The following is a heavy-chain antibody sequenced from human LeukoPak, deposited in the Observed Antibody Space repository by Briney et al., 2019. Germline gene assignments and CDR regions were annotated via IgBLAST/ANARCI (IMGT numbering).Heavy chain of an antibody. Sequence: GGSLRLSCSASGFTFSRYAMHWVRQAPGKGLEYISAISSNGGSTYYADSVKGRFTISRDNSKNTLYLQMSSLRAEDTAVYYCVKDGSGSYYTYYFDYWGQGTLVTVSS. CDR3: VKDGSGSYYTYYFDY. CDR2: ISSNGGST. J-gene: IGHJ4*02. D-gene: IGHD3-10*01. CDR1: GFTFSRYA. V-gene: IGHV3-64D*06.